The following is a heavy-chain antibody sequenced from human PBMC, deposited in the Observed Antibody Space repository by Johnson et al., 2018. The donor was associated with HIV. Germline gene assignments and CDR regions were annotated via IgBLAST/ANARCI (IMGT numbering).Heavy chain of an antibody. Sequence: VQLVESVGGVVQPGRSLRLSCAASGFTFSSYAMHWVRQAPGKGLEWVAVISYDGSNKYYADSVKGRFTISRDNAKNSLNLQMNSLRAEDTAVYYCVREGVGTTCPFDIWGQGTKVTVS. CDR1: GFTFSSYA. D-gene: IGHD1-26*01. V-gene: IGHV3-30*04. CDR3: VREGVGTTCPFDI. J-gene: IGHJ3*02. CDR2: ISYDGSNK.